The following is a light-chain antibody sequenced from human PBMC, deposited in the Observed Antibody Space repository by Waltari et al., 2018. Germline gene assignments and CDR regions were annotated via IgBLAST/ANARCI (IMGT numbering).Light chain of an antibody. V-gene: IGLV1-51*01. CDR1: SSNIGNNF. CDR2: DNN. Sequence: QSVLTQPPSVSAAPGQKVTISCSGTSSNIGNNFVSWYQHFPGTAPNLLIYDNNMRPSGIPDRFSGSNSGTSATLGITGLQSGDEADYHCGTWDSSLSAVVFGGGTKLTVL. J-gene: IGLJ3*02. CDR3: GTWDSSLSAVV.